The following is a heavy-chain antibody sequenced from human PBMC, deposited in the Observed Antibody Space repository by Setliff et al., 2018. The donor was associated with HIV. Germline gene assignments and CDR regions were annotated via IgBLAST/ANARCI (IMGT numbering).Heavy chain of an antibody. CDR2: VYTAGGT. D-gene: IGHD1-1*01. V-gene: IGHV4-61*09. Sequence: SETLSLTCTVSGGSISSGIYYWIWIRQPAGKGLEWIGHVYTAGGTNYNPSLESRLTISVDTSRNQFSLRLSSVTAADTAVYYCSNWNTTVDADSWGQGTLVTVSS. CDR1: GGSISSGIYY. CDR3: SNWNTTVDADS. J-gene: IGHJ4*02.